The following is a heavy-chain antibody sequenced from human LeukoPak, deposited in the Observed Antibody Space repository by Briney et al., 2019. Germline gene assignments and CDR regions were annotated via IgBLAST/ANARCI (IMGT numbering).Heavy chain of an antibody. V-gene: IGHV1-8*01. CDR3: VDPDR. CDR1: GYTFSSFD. Sequence: ASVKVSCKASGYTFSSFDINWVRPAPGQGLEWMGWMNPNSGNSGYAQKFQGRVTMTRNTSIATAYMEVSNLRFDDTAVYYCVDPDRWGQGTLVTVSS. CDR2: MNPNSGNS. D-gene: IGHD3-22*01. J-gene: IGHJ1*01.